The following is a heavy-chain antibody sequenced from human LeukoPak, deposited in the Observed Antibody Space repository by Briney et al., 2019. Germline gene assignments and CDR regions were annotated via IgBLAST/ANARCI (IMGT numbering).Heavy chain of an antibody. D-gene: IGHD4-17*01. CDR3: ARGAYGDK. CDR2: INPNSGNT. CDR1: GYTFTGYY. V-gene: IGHV1-2*02. J-gene: IGHJ4*02. Sequence: ASVKVSCKASGYTFTGYYMHWVRQAPGQGLEWMGWINPNSGNTNYAQKVQGRLTLTTDRSTNTAYMELRSLRSDDTAVYYCARGAYGDKWGQGTMVTVSS.